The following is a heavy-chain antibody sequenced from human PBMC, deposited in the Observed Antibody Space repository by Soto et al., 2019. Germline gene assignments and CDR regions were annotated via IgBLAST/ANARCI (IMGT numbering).Heavy chain of an antibody. J-gene: IGHJ5*02. CDR3: AKVTYHDFTGTAGYFDP. CDR2: ISGSGGST. CDR1: GFTFSSYA. V-gene: IGHV3-23*01. D-gene: IGHD4-17*01. Sequence: GGSLRLSCAASGFTFSSYAMSWVRQAPGKGLEWVSAISGSGGSTYYADSVKGRFTISRDNSKNTLYLQMNSLRAEDTAVYYCAKVTYHDFTGTAGYFDPWGQGTLVTVSS.